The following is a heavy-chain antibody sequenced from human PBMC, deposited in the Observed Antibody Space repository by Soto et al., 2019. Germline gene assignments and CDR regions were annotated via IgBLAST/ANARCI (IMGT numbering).Heavy chain of an antibody. Sequence: QAPGKGLEWVAFTSYDGNNKDYGDSVEGRFTVSRDNSQNTLHLQMDFLRPEDTALYYCARWGTTGGFDLWGQGTLVSVSS. V-gene: IGHV3-30-3*01. CDR3: ARWGTTGGFDL. CDR2: TSYDGNNK. D-gene: IGHD3-16*01. J-gene: IGHJ4*02.